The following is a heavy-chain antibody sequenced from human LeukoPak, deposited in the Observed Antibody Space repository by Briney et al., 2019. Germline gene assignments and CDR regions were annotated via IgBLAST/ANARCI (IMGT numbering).Heavy chain of an antibody. J-gene: IGHJ5*02. CDR2: ISASGHST. V-gene: IGHV3-23*01. CDR1: GFTFSNYI. CDR3: ATDVYGDYSRWFDP. Sequence: GGSLRLSCAASGFTFSNYILSWVRQTPGKGLEWVSTISASGHSTYYTDSVKGRFTISRDNSNSTLFLQIGSLSAEDTAIYYCATDVYGDYSRWFDPWGQGTLVTVSS. D-gene: IGHD4-17*01.